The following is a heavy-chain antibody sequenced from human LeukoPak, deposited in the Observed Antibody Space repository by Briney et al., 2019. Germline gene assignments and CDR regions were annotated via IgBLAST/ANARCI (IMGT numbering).Heavy chain of an antibody. J-gene: IGHJ3*01. Sequence: PGGSLRLSCVASGFRFSTYAMSWVRQSPRKGLEWVSGISGRGDDSSSGGTTHYEDSVRGRFTISRDNSKNTLHLEMNSLRVEDTALYYCAKDYTICAGDCSSPGDAFDLWGQGTMVTVSS. D-gene: IGHD2-21*02. CDR2: ISGRGDDSSSGGTT. V-gene: IGHV3-23*03. CDR1: GFRFSTYA. CDR3: AKDYTICAGDCSSPGDAFDL.